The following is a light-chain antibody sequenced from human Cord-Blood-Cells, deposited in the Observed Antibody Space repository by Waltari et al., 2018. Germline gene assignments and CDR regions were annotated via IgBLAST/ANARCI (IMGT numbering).Light chain of an antibody. CDR3: QQYGSSPMYT. Sequence: EIVLTQSPGTLSLSPGERATLSCRASQSVSSSYLAWYQQKPGQAPMLLIYGASNRGTGITDRFSGSGSGTDFTLTISRLEPEDFAVYYCQQYGSSPMYTFGQGTKLEIK. V-gene: IGKV3-20*01. CDR2: GAS. CDR1: QSVSSSY. J-gene: IGKJ2*01.